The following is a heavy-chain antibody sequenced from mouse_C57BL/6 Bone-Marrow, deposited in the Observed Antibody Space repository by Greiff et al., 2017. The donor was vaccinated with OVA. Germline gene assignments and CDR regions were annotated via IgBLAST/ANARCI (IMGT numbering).Heavy chain of an antibody. CDR2: IWSDGST. D-gene: IGHD1-1*01. Sequence: QVQLKESGPGLVAPSQSLSITCTVSGFSLTSYGVHWVRQPPGKGLEWLVVIWSDGSTTYNSALKSRLGISKDNSKSQVFLKMNSLQTDCTAMYYCARPSPYYASRGMDYWGQGTSVTVSS. V-gene: IGHV2-6*03. CDR3: ARPSPYYASRGMDY. J-gene: IGHJ4*01. CDR1: GFSLTSYG.